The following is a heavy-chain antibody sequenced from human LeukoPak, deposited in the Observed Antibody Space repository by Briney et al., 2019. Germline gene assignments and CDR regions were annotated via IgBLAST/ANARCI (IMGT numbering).Heavy chain of an antibody. V-gene: IGHV1-18*01. D-gene: IGHD5-18*01. CDR1: GYTFTSYG. CDR3: ARVGYSYGYRDYYYMDV. J-gene: IGHJ6*03. CDR2: ISAYNGNT. Sequence: ASVKVSCKASGYTFTSYGISWVRQAPGQGLEWMGWISAYNGNTNYAQKLQGRVTMTTDTSTSTAYMELRSLRSDDTAVYYCARVGYSYGYRDYYYMDVWGKGTTVTVSS.